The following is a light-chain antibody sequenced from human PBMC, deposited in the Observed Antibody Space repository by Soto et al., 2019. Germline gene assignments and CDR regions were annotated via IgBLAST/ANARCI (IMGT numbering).Light chain of an antibody. J-gene: IGKJ3*01. CDR3: LQYDRYPFT. V-gene: IGKV1-5*03. CDR2: RAA. Sequence: DIQMTQSPSTLSASIGDRVTITCRASETISNWLAWYQQKPGKAPKVLIYRAATLQRGVPSRFSGSGSGTDFILTISSLQPDDFSTYYCLQYDRYPFTFGPGTKVDIK. CDR1: ETISNW.